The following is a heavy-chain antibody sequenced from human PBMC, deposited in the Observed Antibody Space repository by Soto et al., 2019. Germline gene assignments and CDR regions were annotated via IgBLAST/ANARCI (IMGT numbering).Heavy chain of an antibody. Sequence: ASVKVSCKASGYTFTSYAMHWVRQAPGQRLEWMGWINAGNGNTKYSQKFQGRVTITRDTSASTAYMELSSLRSEDTAAYYCARDRPMDEYYYDSSGPTWGMDVWGQGTTVTVSS. CDR3: ARDRPMDEYYYDSSGPTWGMDV. D-gene: IGHD3-22*01. J-gene: IGHJ6*02. CDR1: GYTFTSYA. CDR2: INAGNGNT. V-gene: IGHV1-3*01.